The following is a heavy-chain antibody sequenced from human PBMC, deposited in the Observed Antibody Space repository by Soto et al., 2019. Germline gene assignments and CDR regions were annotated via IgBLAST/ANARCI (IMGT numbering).Heavy chain of an antibody. V-gene: IGHV3-23*01. CDR2: ISGSGGST. J-gene: IGHJ5*01. Sequence: GGSLRLSCTASGFTFKEYAMHWVRQAPGKGLEWVSAISGSGGSTYYADSVKGRFTISRDNSKNTVFLQVNSLRAEDTAIYYCAKTGHLVLVPADKNWLDSWGPGTLVTVYS. CDR1: GFTFKEYA. CDR3: AKTGHLVLVPADKNWLDS. D-gene: IGHD2-2*01.